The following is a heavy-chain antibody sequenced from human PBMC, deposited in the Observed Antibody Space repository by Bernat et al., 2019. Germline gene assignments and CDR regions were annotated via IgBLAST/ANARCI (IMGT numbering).Heavy chain of an antibody. J-gene: IGHJ4*02. V-gene: IGHV3-33*01. D-gene: IGHD3-22*01. CDR2: IWYDGSNK. Sequence: VQLVESGGGLVQPGRSLRLSCAASGFTFSSYGMHWVRQAPGKGLEWVAVIWYDGSNKYYADSVKGRFTISRDNSKNTLYLQMNSLRAEDTAVYYCARDSSGSSSYFDYWGQGTLVTVSS. CDR1: GFTFSSYG. CDR3: ARDSSGSSSYFDY.